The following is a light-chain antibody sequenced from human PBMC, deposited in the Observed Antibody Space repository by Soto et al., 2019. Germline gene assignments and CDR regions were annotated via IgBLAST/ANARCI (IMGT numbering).Light chain of an antibody. Sequence: IQLTQSPSTLSASVGDRVTITCRASQPINSWLAWYQQKPGKAHKLLICQASSLKSGVPSRFSGSASGTEFTLTISSLQPDDFATYYCQHYNSYSEAFGQRTKVDIK. J-gene: IGKJ1*01. CDR2: QAS. CDR3: QHYNSYSEA. V-gene: IGKV1-5*03. CDR1: QPINSW.